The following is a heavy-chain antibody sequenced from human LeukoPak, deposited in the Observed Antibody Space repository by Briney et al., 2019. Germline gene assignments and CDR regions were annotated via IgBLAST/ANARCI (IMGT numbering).Heavy chain of an antibody. V-gene: IGHV3-30-3*02. CDR3: AKCLLGSEEMATTDY. CDR2: ISSDGRNK. D-gene: IGHD5-24*01. Sequence: GGSLRLSCAASGFNFSHYPMHWVRQAPGKGLEWVVVISSDGRNKYYADSVRGRFSISRDNSENTLYLQLNSLRAEDTAVFYCAKCLLGSEEMATTDYWGQGTLVTVSS. CDR1: GFNFSHYP. J-gene: IGHJ4*02.